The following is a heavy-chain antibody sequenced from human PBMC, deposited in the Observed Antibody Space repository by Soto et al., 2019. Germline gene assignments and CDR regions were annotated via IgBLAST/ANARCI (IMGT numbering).Heavy chain of an antibody. J-gene: IGHJ4*02. CDR2: ISGSGSAT. V-gene: IGHV3-23*01. Sequence: EVQLLESGGGLVQPGGSLRLSCAVSGFTFTKYAMSWVRQAPGKGLEWVSAISGSGSATHYADSVKGRFTISRDNSKNTLSLQMNSVRVEDTAIYFCAKRSGFDSGLFDYWGQGTLVTVSS. CDR3: AKRSGFDSGLFDY. CDR1: GFTFTKYA. D-gene: IGHD5-12*01.